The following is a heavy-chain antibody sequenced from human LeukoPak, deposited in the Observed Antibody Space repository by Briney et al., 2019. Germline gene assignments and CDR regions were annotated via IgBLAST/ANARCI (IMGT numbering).Heavy chain of an antibody. CDR2: ISSNGRT. V-gene: IGHV4-34*01. J-gene: IGHJ4*02. CDR3: ARSPSRRRSKVVVPAAMGYYFDY. D-gene: IGHD2-2*01. CDR1: RVSLSGYN. Sequence: SETLSLTCTVYRVSLSGYNWSWVRQTPGKRLEWIGEISSNGRTNYTPSLKSRISILIDKSKKQYSLKLTSVTAADTAVYYCARSPSRRRSKVVVPAAMGYYFDYWGQGTLVTVSS.